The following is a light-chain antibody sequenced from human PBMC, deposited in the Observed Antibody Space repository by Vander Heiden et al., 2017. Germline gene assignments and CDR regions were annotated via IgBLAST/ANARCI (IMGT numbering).Light chain of an antibody. V-gene: IGLV2-23*02. CDR2: EVT. J-gene: IGLJ3*02. CDR1: RSDVGSYNL. CDR3: CSYAGGNTLV. Sequence: QSALTQPASVSGSPGQSITISCTGGRSDVGSYNLVSRYQHHPGRAPRLVIDEVTKRASGVSSRFSGSKSGSAASLTISGLQPEDEGEYHCCSYAGGNTLVFGGGTKLTVL.